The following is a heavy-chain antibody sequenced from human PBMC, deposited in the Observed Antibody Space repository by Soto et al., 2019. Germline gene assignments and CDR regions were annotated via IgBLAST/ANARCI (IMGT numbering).Heavy chain of an antibody. D-gene: IGHD6-13*01. CDR1: GYSVTSYY. J-gene: IGHJ3*02. Sequence: GASVKVSCKASGYSVTSYYMHWVRQAPGQGLEWMGIINPNSGSTTYAQKFQGRVTMTRDTSTSTVYMELTSLTSGDTAVYYCARLKGWYSSSEGAFDIWGQGTMVTVSS. CDR2: INPNSGST. CDR3: ARLKGWYSSSEGAFDI. V-gene: IGHV1-46*01.